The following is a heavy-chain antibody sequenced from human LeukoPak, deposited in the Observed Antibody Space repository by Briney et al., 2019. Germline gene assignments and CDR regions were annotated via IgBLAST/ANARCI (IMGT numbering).Heavy chain of an antibody. CDR2: IYPADSTA. Sequence: GESLKISCKASGYSFTTYWIGWVRQMPGKGLEWMGIIYPADSTAHYSPSFQGQVTISVNKSINTAYLQWSSLKASDTAMYYCARRDFWSGYYGYWGQGTLVTVSS. D-gene: IGHD3-3*01. V-gene: IGHV5-51*01. J-gene: IGHJ4*02. CDR3: ARRDFWSGYYGY. CDR1: GYSFTTYW.